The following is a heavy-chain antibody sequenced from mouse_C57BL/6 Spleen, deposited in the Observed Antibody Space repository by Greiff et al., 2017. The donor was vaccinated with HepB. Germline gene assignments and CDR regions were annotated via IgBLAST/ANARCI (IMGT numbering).Heavy chain of an antibody. D-gene: IGHD2-3*01. CDR3: ARKGGIYDGYPYAMDY. J-gene: IGHJ4*01. V-gene: IGHV5-17*01. CDR1: GFTFSDYG. CDR2: ISSGSSTI. Sequence: EVMLVESGGGLVKPGGSLKLSCAASGFTFSDYGMHWVRQAPEKGLEWVAYISSGSSTIYYADTVKGRFTISRDNAKNTLFLQMTSLRSDDTAMYYCARKGGIYDGYPYAMDYWGQGTSVTVSS.